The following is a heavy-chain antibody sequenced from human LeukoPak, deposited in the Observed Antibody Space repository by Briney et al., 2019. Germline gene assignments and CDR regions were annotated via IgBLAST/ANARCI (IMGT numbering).Heavy chain of an antibody. CDR3: ARDHYDSTIYYYYGMDV. V-gene: IGHV4-59*12. D-gene: IGHD3-22*01. Sequence: SETLSLTCTVSGGSISSYYWSWIRQPPGKGLEWIGYIYHSGSTYYNPSLKSRVTISVDRSKNQFPLKLSSVTAADTAVYYCARDHYDSTIYYYYGMDVWGQGTTVTVSS. CDR1: GGSISSYY. J-gene: IGHJ6*02. CDR2: IYHSGST.